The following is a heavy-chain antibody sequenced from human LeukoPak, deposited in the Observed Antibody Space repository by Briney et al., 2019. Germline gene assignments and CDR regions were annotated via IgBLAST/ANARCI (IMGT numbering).Heavy chain of an antibody. V-gene: IGHV3-23*01. CDR1: GFTFSSYA. CDR3: ATHMTTVTTGHDY. CDR2: ISGSGGST. Sequence: QTAGSLRLSCAVSGFTFSSYAISWVCQPPRKGLERVSAISGSGGSTYYADSVKGRFTISRNNSKNTLYLQMNSPRAEDTAVYYCATHMTTVTTGHDYWGQGTLVTVPP. J-gene: IGHJ4*02. D-gene: IGHD4-17*01.